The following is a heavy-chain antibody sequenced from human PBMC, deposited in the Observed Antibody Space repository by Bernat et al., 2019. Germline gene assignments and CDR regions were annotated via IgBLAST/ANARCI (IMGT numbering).Heavy chain of an antibody. V-gene: IGHV1-8*01. CDR3: ARAHCSTTSCDPKDAFDI. CDR1: GYPFTNYD. D-gene: IGHD2-2*01. J-gene: IGHJ3*02. Sequence: QVQLVQSGAEVKKPGASVKVSCQASGYPFTNYDINWLRQATGQGLEWMGWMNPNSGNTGYAQKFQGRVTMSSNTSISTAYMELRSLRSEDTAVDYCARAHCSTTSCDPKDAFDIWGQGTMVTVSS. CDR2: MNPNSGNT.